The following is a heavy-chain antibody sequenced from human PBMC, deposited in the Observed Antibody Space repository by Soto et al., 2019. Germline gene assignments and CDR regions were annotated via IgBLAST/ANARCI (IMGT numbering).Heavy chain of an antibody. D-gene: IGHD3-10*01. CDR2: TSWNSGSI. J-gene: IGHJ6*02. CDR3: AKDAITMVRGVISYYGMDV. CDR1: GFTFDDYA. V-gene: IGHV3-9*01. Sequence: PGGSLRLSCAASGFTFDDYAMHWVRQAPGKGLEWVSGTSWNSGSIGYADSVKGRFTISRDNAKNSLYLQMNSLRAEDTALYYCAKDAITMVRGVISYYGMDVWG.